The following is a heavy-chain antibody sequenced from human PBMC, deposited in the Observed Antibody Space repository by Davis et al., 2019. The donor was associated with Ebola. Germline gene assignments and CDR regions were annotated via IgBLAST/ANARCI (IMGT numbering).Heavy chain of an antibody. CDR3: ARDEETYPYGAFDI. Sequence: ASVKVSCKASGGTFSSYAISWVRQAPGQGLEWMGWMNPNSGNTGYAQKFQGRVTMTRNTSISTAYMELSSLRSEDTAVYYCARDEETYPYGAFDIWGQGTMVTVSS. CDR1: GGTFSSYA. J-gene: IGHJ3*02. CDR2: MNPNSGNT. V-gene: IGHV1-8*02. D-gene: IGHD4-17*01.